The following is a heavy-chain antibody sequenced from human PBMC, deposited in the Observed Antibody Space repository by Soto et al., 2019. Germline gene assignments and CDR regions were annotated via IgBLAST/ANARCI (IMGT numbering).Heavy chain of an antibody. J-gene: IGHJ4*02. CDR1: RDSIRSTPYY. Sequence: SETLSLTCTVSRDSIRSTPYYWSWIRQPPGKGLEWVGSMYYNGNAHYNPSLASRVTISMDTPKNQFSLKVTSVTAADSAVYYCARTPLRDGSYSIPRTFDSWGQGTLVTVSS. V-gene: IGHV4-39*01. CDR2: MYYNGNA. D-gene: IGHD1-26*01. CDR3: ARTPLRDGSYSIPRTFDS.